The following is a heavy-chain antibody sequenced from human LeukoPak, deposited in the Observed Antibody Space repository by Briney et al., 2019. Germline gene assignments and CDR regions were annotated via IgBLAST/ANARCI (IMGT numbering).Heavy chain of an antibody. V-gene: IGHV3-30*04. Sequence: PGRSLRLSCAASGFTFSSYAMHWVRQAPGKGLEWVAVISYDGSNKYYADSVKGRFTISRNNSKNTVYLKMNSLRAEDTSVYCCASPCVGTMVRGGRINWFDPWGQGTLVTVSS. CDR1: GFTFSSYA. CDR3: ASPCVGTMVRGGRINWFDP. J-gene: IGHJ5*02. CDR2: ISYDGSNK. D-gene: IGHD3-10*01.